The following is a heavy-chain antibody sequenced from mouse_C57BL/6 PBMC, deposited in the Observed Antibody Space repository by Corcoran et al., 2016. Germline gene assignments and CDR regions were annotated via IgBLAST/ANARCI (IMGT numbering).Heavy chain of an antibody. CDR2: ILPGRGST. CDR1: GYTFPGYW. CDR3: ARSSYGYDVRGYYAMDY. D-gene: IGHD2-2*01. J-gene: IGHJ4*01. Sequence: QGQLQQSGAELMKPGASVKLSCKATGYTFPGYWIEWVKQRPGHGLEWIGEILPGRGSTNYNEKFKGKATFTAHTSSNTAYMQLSSLTTEDSAIYYCARSSYGYDVRGYYAMDYWGQGTSVTVS. V-gene: IGHV1-9*01.